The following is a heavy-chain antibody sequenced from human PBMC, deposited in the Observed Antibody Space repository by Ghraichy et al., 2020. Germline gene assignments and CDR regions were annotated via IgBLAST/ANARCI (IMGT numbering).Heavy chain of an antibody. D-gene: IGHD6-19*01. CDR1: GGTLDIYA. J-gene: IGHJ4*02. CDR3: ARVTSVAVAGTFDY. CDR2: IIPMYGVA. V-gene: IGHV1-69*10. Sequence: SVKVSCKASGGTLDIYALNWVRQAPGQGLEWMGGIIPMYGVAKYAQRFQGRLTITADKCTTTVYMELSSLRSEDTAVYYCARVTSVAVAGTFDYWGPGTLVTVAS.